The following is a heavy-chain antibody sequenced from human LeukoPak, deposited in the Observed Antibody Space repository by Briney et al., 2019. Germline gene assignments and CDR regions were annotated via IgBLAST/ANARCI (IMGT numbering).Heavy chain of an antibody. CDR1: GGSISSSSYY. CDR3: ARGGDGYTYLGLAY. CDR2: IYYSGST. Sequence: SETLSLTCTVSGGSISSSSYYWGWIRQPPGKGLEWIGSIYYSGSTYYNPSLKSRVTISVDTSKNQFSLKLSSVTAADTAVYYCARGGDGYTYLGLAYWGQGTLVTVSS. V-gene: IGHV4-39*07. J-gene: IGHJ4*02. D-gene: IGHD5-24*01.